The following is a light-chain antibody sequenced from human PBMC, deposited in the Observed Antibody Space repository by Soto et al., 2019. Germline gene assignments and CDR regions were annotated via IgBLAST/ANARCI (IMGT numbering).Light chain of an antibody. CDR2: DAS. CDR1: QSFSSY. Sequence: EIVLTQSPATLSLSPGERATLSCRASQSFSSYLAWYQQKPGQAPRLLIYDASKRATGIPHRFSGMGSGTDFTLTISCLEPEDFAVHYCQQRSNWPPVITFGQGTRLEIK. V-gene: IGKV3-11*01. CDR3: QQRSNWPPVIT. J-gene: IGKJ5*01.